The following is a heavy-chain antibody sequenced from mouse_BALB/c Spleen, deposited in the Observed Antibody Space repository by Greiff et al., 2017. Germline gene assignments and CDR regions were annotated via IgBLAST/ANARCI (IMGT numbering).Heavy chain of an antibody. CDR1: GYTFTSYW. CDR3: ARRSLRRRDYFDY. J-gene: IGHJ2*01. D-gene: IGHD2-12*01. Sequence: QVQLQQPGAELVKPGASVKLSCKASGYTFTSYWMHWVKQRPGQGLEWIGEFDPSDSYTNYNQKFKGKATLTVDKSSSTAYMQLSSLTSEDSAVYYCARRSLRRRDYFDYWGQGTTLTVSS. CDR2: FDPSDSYT. V-gene: IGHV1-69*02.